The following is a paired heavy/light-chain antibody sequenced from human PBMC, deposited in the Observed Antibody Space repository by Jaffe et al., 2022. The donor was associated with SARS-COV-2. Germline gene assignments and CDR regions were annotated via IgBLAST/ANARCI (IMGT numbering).Light chain of an antibody. Sequence: SYELAQPPSVSVSPGQTASIPCSGTKLGDKYASWYQQKPGQSPVLVIYHDTRRPSGIPERFSGSSSGNTATLTISGTQAVDEADYYCQVWDASLALFGGGTKLTVL. CDR2: HDT. J-gene: IGLJ2*01. CDR3: QVWDASLAL. V-gene: IGLV3-1*01. CDR1: KLGDKY.
Heavy chain of an antibody. J-gene: IGHJ4*02. CDR2: INAGSGYT. V-gene: IGHV1-3*01. Sequence: QVQLVQSGAEVKKPGASVKVSCKASGYIFTNYPMHWVRQAPGHRLEWMGWINAGSGYTQNSQKLQGRVTIGWDTSASTAYMELSNLKSEDTAVYYCATRGYMYDSLDYWGQGTLVTVSS. CDR1: GYIFTNYP. D-gene: IGHD5-18*01. CDR3: ATRGYMYDSLDY.